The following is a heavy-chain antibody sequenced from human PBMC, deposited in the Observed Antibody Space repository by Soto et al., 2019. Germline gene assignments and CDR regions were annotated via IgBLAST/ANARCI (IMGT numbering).Heavy chain of an antibody. V-gene: IGHV5-51*01. CDR2: IYPGDSDT. Sequence: GESLKISCKGSGYSFTSYWIGWVRQMPGKGLEWMGIIYPGDSDTRYSPSFQGQVTISADKSIRTAYLQWSSLKASDTARYYRPRADEHTDMAKNWWDLWGQGKLVTVAS. CDR3: PRADEHTDMAKNWWDL. CDR1: GYSFTSYW. J-gene: IGHJ1*01. D-gene: IGHD5-18*01.